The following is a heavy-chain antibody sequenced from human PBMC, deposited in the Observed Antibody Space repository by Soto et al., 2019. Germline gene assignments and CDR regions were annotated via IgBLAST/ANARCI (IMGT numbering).Heavy chain of an antibody. Sequence: QEELVQSGAEVKKPGSSVNVSCRTSEGTFASYSITWLRQAPGQRLEWMGEIIPLMRTVNYAQKFQDRVTITGDRSTSTVYMALSSLRSDDTAVYYFARDPVDLFGYLDVWGQGTPVTVSS. D-gene: IGHD2-21*01. CDR3: ARDPVDLFGYLDV. V-gene: IGHV1-69*06. CDR2: IIPLMRTV. J-gene: IGHJ6*02. CDR1: EGTFASYS.